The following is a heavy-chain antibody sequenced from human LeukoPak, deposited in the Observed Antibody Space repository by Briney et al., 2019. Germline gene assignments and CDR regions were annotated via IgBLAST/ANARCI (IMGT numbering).Heavy chain of an antibody. CDR1: GFTFSSYS. D-gene: IGHD3-22*01. CDR2: ISSSSSYI. V-gene: IGHV3-21*01. CDR3: ARASTEFYYYDSSGRKGGDY. J-gene: IGHJ4*02. Sequence: SGGSLRLSCAASGFTFSSYSMNWVRQAPGKGLEWVSSISSSSSYIYYADSVKGRFTISRDNAKNSLYLQMNSLRAEDTAVYYRARASTEFYYYDSSGRKGGDYWGQGTLVTVSS.